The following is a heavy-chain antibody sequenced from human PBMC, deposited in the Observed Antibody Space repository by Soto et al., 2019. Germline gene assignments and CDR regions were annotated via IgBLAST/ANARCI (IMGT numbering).Heavy chain of an antibody. D-gene: IGHD3-9*01. CDR2: IYYSGST. CDR3: ARGWIRYSDWPPGFDP. Sequence: SETLSLTCTVSGGSIDNYYWSWIRQPPGKGLEWIGYIYYSGSTKYNPSLKSRVTISADTSKNQFFLKLSSVTAADTAVYYCARGWIRYSDWPPGFDPWGQGTRVTVSS. CDR1: GGSIDNYY. V-gene: IGHV4-59*01. J-gene: IGHJ5*02.